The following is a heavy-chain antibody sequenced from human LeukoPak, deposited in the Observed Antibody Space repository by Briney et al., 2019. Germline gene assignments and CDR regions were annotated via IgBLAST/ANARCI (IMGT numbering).Heavy chain of an antibody. V-gene: IGHV1-3*01. D-gene: IGHD4-17*01. J-gene: IGHJ4*02. CDR3: ARGAADYGLDYFDY. Sequence: ASVKVSCKASGYTFTSYAMHWVRQAPGQRLEWMGWINAGNGNAKYSQKFQGRVTITRDTSASAAYMELSSLSSEDTAVYYCARGAADYGLDYFDYWGQGTLVTVSS. CDR1: GYTFTSYA. CDR2: INAGNGNA.